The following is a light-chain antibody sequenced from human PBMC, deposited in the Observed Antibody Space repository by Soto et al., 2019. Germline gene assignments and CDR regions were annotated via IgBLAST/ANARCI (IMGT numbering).Light chain of an antibody. V-gene: IGLV2-11*01. J-gene: IGLJ1*01. CDR3: CSYAGSYTYV. CDR2: DVS. CDR1: SSDVGGYNY. Sequence: QSALTQPRSVSGSPGQSVTISCTGTSSDVGGYNYVSWYQQHPGKAPKLMIYDVSKRPSGVPDRFSGSKSGNTASLTISGLQAEDEADYYCCSYAGSYTYVFGIGTKHTVL.